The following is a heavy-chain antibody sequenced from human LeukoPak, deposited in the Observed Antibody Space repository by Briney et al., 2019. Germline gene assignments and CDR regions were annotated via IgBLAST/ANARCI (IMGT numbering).Heavy chain of an antibody. Sequence: GGSLRLSCAASGFTFSSYAMSWVRQAPGKGLEWVSAISGSGGSTYYADSVKGRFTISRDNPKNTLYLQMNSLRAEDTAAYYCAKDPDSSGYYSNWFDPWGQGTLVTVSS. CDR2: ISGSGGST. CDR1: GFTFSSYA. CDR3: AKDPDSSGYYSNWFDP. V-gene: IGHV3-23*01. D-gene: IGHD3-22*01. J-gene: IGHJ5*02.